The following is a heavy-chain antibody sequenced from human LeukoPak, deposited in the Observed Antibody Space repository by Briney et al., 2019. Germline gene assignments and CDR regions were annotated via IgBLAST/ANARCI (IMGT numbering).Heavy chain of an antibody. J-gene: IGHJ4*02. V-gene: IGHV4-31*03. CDR1: GGSISSGGYY. CDR3: ARGDFYYDTSGYYYALSGFDY. Sequence: SETLSLTCTVSGGSISSGGYYWSWIRQHPGKGLEWIGYIYYSGSTNYNPSLKSRVTISVDTSKNQFSLKLSSVIAAGTAVYYCARGDFYYDTSGYYYALSGFDYWGQGTLVTVSS. CDR2: IYYSGST. D-gene: IGHD3-22*01.